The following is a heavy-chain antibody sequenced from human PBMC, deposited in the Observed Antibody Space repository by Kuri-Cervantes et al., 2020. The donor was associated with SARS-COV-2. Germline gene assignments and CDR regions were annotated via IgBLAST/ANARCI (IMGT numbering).Heavy chain of an antibody. CDR3: ARRAYGEQVDYYYMDV. D-gene: IGHD4-17*01. V-gene: IGHV5-51*01. CDR2: IYPGDSDT. J-gene: IGHJ6*03. CDR1: GYSFTNYW. Sequence: GESLKISCKGSGYSFTNYWIAWVRQMPGKGLEWMGIIYPGDSDTKYSPPFQGQVTISADKSISTAFLQWSSLKASDTAMYYCARRAYGEQVDYYYMDVWGKGTTVTVSS.